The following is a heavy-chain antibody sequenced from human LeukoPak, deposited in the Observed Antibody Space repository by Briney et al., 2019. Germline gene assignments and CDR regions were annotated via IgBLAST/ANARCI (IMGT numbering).Heavy chain of an antibody. CDR2: IYYSGST. CDR3: ARRSAFYCSSTSCYGVFDY. Sequence: SETLSLTCAVSGYSISSSSYYWGWIRQPPGKGLEWIGSIYYSGSTYYNPSLKSRVTISVDTSKNQFSLKLSSVTAADTAVYYCARRSAFYCSSTSCYGVFDYWGQGTLVTVSS. V-gene: IGHV4-39*01. J-gene: IGHJ4*02. D-gene: IGHD2-2*01. CDR1: GYSISSSSYY.